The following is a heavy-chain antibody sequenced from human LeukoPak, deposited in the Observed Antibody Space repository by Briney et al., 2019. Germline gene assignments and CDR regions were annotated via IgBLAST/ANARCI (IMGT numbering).Heavy chain of an antibody. CDR3: AKIPTGRREEWFDP. Sequence: PGGSLRLSCAASGFSFSTYAMTWVRQIPGRGLQWVSAISAGGATYYADSVKGRFTISRDNSKNTLYLQMNSLTADDTAFYFCAKIPTGRREEWFDPWGQGTLVTVPS. D-gene: IGHD1-26*01. V-gene: IGHV3-23*01. J-gene: IGHJ5*02. CDR2: ISAGGAT. CDR1: GFSFSTYA.